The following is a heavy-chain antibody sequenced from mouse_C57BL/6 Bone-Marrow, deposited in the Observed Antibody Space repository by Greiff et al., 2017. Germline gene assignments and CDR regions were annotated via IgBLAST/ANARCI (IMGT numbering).Heavy chain of an antibody. CDR1: GFTFSDYG. CDR2: ISSGSSTI. Sequence: EVKLMESGGGLVKPGGSLKLPCAASGFTFSDYGMHWVRQAPETGLEWVAYISSGSSTIYYADTVKGRFTISRNHAKNIRFLQMTSLRSEDTSMYYCARGRSLDYWGQGTTLTVSS. V-gene: IGHV5-17*01. J-gene: IGHJ2*01. CDR3: ARGRSLDY.